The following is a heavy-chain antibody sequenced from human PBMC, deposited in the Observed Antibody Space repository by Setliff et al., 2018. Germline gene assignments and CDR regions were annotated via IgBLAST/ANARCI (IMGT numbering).Heavy chain of an antibody. V-gene: IGHV1-69*10. Sequence: ASVKVSCKASGGTFSSYAISWVRQAPGQGLEWMGGIIPILGIANYAQKFQGRVTITADESTSTAYMELSSLRSEDTAIYYCARHPYYYGSGTYLDNNNRWFDPWGQGTLVTVSS. CDR1: GGTFSSYA. CDR3: ARHPYYYGSGTYLDNNNRWFDP. CDR2: IIPILGIA. D-gene: IGHD3-10*01. J-gene: IGHJ5*02.